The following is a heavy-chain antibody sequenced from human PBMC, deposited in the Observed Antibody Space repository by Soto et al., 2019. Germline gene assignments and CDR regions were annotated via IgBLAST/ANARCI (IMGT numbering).Heavy chain of an antibody. V-gene: IGHV3-30*18. D-gene: IGHD4-17*01. J-gene: IGHJ6*02. CDR2: ISYDGHNK. CDR3: AKDLQAYGDYNYYYYGMDV. Sequence: QVQLVESGGGVVQPGGSLRLSCTASGFTFTTFGIHWVRQAPGKGLEWVALISYDGHNKYYSDSVKGRFTISRDNYKNTLSLQINSLRAQDTAVYYCAKDLQAYGDYNYYYYGMDVWGQGTTVSVS. CDR1: GFTFTTFG.